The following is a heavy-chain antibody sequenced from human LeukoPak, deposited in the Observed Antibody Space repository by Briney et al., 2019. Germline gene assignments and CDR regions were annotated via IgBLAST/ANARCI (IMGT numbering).Heavy chain of an antibody. V-gene: IGHV3-30*02. J-gene: IGHJ4*02. CDR3: AKDGRPFVQLELGY. CDR1: GFTFSSYG. CDR2: IRYGGSNK. Sequence: GGSLRLSCAASGFTFSSYGMHWVRQAPGKGLEWVAFIRYGGSNKYYADSVKGRFTISRDNSKNTLYLQMNSLRAEDTAVYYCAKDGRPFVQLELGYWGQGTLVTVSS. D-gene: IGHD1-1*01.